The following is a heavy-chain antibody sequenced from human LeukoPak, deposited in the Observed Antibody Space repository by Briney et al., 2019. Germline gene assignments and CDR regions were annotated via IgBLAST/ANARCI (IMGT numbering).Heavy chain of an antibody. J-gene: IGHJ4*02. D-gene: IGHD3-22*01. CDR2: IYPGDSDT. CDR3: ASVPYYYDSSGYYFDY. V-gene: IGHV5-51*01. Sequence: GESLKISCKGSGYSFTSYWIGWVRQMPGKGLEWMGIIYPGDSDTRYSLSFQGQVTISADKSISTAYLQWSSLKASDTAMYYCASVPYYYDSSGYYFDYWGQGTLVTVSS. CDR1: GYSFTSYW.